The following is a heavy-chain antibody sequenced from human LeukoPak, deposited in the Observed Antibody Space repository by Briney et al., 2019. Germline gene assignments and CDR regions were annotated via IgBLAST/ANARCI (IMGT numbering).Heavy chain of an antibody. Sequence: ASVKVSCKASGYTFTSNYMHWVRQAPGQGLEWMGIINPSGGSTSYAQKFQGRVTMTRDTSTSTVYMELSSLRSDDTAVYYCVRDGEGVAISVNYWFDPWGQGTLVTVSS. D-gene: IGHD3-10*01. J-gene: IGHJ5*02. V-gene: IGHV1-46*01. CDR1: GYTFTSNY. CDR2: INPSGGST. CDR3: VRDGEGVAISVNYWFDP.